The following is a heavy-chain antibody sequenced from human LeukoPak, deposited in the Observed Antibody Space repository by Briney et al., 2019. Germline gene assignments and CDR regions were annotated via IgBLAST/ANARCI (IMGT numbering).Heavy chain of an antibody. CDR3: ARPRGYSYGYPGTREFDY. CDR2: INHSGST. J-gene: IGHJ4*02. V-gene: IGHV4-34*01. Sequence: SETLSLTCTVSGGSISSYYWSWIRQPPGKGLEWIGEINHSGSTNYNPSLKSRVTISVDTSKNQFSLKLSSVTAADTAVYYCARPRGYSYGYPGTREFDYWGQGTLVTVSS. D-gene: IGHD5-18*01. CDR1: GGSISSYY.